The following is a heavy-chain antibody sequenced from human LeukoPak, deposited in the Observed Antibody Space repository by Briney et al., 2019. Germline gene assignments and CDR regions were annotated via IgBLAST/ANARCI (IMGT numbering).Heavy chain of an antibody. Sequence: GGSLRLSCAASGFTFDDYGMSWVRQAPGKGLEWVSGINWNGGSTGYADSVKGRFTISRDNAKNSLYPQMNSLRAEDTALYYCARAVTTYPPNWFDPWGQGTLVTVSS. J-gene: IGHJ5*02. V-gene: IGHV3-20*04. CDR2: INWNGGST. D-gene: IGHD1/OR15-1a*01. CDR3: ARAVTTYPPNWFDP. CDR1: GFTFDDYG.